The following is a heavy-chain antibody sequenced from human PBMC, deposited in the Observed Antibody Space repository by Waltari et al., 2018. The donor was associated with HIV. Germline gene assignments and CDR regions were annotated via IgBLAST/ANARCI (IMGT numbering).Heavy chain of an antibody. D-gene: IGHD6-13*01. V-gene: IGHV3-23*01. J-gene: IGHJ4*02. Sequence: EVQLLESGGGLVQPGGSLRLSCAASGFTFSSYAMSWVRQAPGKGLEWVSAISGSSGSTYYADSVKGRFTISRDNSKNTLYLQMNSLRAEDTAVYYCASQYSSSPVAYWGQGTLVTVSS. CDR3: ASQYSSSPVAY. CDR2: ISGSSGST. CDR1: GFTFSSYA.